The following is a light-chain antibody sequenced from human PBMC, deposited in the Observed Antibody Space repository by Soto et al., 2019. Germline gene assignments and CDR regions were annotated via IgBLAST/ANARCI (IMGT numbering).Light chain of an antibody. CDR2: GAS. J-gene: IGKJ4*01. CDR1: QTVTSDY. Sequence: EIVLTQSPGTLSLSPGERATLSCRASQTVTSDYLAWYQQKPGQAPRLLIYGASDRATGIPDRFSASGSGTDCTLTISRLEPQYFAIYYCQKYGDSPLTFGGGTRVEIK. V-gene: IGKV3-20*01. CDR3: QKYGDSPLT.